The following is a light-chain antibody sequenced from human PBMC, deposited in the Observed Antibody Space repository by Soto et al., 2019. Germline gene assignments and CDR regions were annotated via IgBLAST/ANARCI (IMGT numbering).Light chain of an antibody. CDR3: QQYDNWPQT. CDR1: QSVSNNY. CDR2: DAS. V-gene: IGKV3-20*01. Sequence: EIVLTQSPGTLSLSPGERATLSCRASQSVSNNYLAWYQQKPGQAPRLLIYDASSRATGIPDRFSGRGSGTEFTLTISSLQSVDFAVYYCQQYDNWPQTFGQGTKVDIK. J-gene: IGKJ1*01.